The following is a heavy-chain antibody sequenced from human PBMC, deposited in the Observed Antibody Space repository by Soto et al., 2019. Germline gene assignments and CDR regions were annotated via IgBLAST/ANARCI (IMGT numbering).Heavy chain of an antibody. CDR2: ISAYNDDT. J-gene: IGHJ6*02. Sequence: ASVKVSCKASGYTFSSYGISWVRQAPGQGLEWMGWISAYNDDTNYAQILQGRVTLTTDTSTSTAYMELRSLRSDDTAVYYCARERRDAYNLFYGMDVWGQGTTVTVSS. CDR1: GYTFSSYG. CDR3: ARERRDAYNLFYGMDV. D-gene: IGHD1-1*01. V-gene: IGHV1-18*01.